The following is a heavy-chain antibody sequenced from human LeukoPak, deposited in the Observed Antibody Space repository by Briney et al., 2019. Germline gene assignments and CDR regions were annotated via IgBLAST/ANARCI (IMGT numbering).Heavy chain of an antibody. CDR1: GGSISSYY. Sequence: SETLSLTCTVSGGSISSYYWSWIRQPPGKGLEWIGYIYYYGSTYYNPSLTSRVTISVDVYKYQFSLKLSSVTAADTAVYYCAREGAVGVITLDDAFDIWGQGTMVTVSS. V-gene: IGHV4-59*01. CDR3: AREGAVGVITLDDAFDI. CDR2: IYYYGST. J-gene: IGHJ3*02. D-gene: IGHD3-16*02.